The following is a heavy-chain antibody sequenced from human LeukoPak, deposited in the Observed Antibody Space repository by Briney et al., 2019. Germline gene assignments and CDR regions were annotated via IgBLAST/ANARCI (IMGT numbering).Heavy chain of an antibody. D-gene: IGHD6-19*01. Sequence: SETLSLTCTVSGGSISTYYWSWIRQPPGQGLEWIGYIYYSGSTNYNPSLKSRVTISVDMSKNQFSLKLSSVTAADTAVYYCARDQGSGWYYADYWGQGTLVTVSS. CDR3: ARDQGSGWYYADY. J-gene: IGHJ4*02. CDR1: GGSISTYY. CDR2: IYYSGST. V-gene: IGHV4-59*01.